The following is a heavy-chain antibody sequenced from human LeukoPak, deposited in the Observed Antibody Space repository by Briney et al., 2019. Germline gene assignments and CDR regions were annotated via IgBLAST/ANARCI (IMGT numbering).Heavy chain of an antibody. CDR3: ARDLPTYDFWSGSFDY. D-gene: IGHD3-3*01. CDR2: IKQDGSEK. CDR1: GFTFSSYW. V-gene: IGHV3-7*01. J-gene: IGHJ4*02. Sequence: PGGSLRLSCAASGFTFSSYWMSWVRQAPGKGLEWVANIKQDGSEKYYVDSVKGRFTISRDNAKNSLYLQMNSLRAEDTAVYYCARDLPTYDFWSGSFDYWGQGTLVTVSS.